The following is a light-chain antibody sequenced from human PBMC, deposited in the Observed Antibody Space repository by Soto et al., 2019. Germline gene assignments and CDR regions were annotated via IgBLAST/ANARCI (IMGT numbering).Light chain of an antibody. CDR3: QQYGVSPVT. V-gene: IGKV3-20*01. Sequence: EIVLTQSPGTLSLSPGERATLSCRASQGVDNYLAWYQQKPVQAPRLLIYGASSRATGIPDRFSGSGYGTDFTRTISRLEPEDFAVYYCQQYGVSPVTFGQGTTVEIK. J-gene: IGKJ1*01. CDR2: GAS. CDR1: QGVDNY.